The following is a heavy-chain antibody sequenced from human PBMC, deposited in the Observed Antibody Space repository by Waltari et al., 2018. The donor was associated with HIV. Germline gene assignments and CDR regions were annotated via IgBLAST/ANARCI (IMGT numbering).Heavy chain of an antibody. CDR3: ARCKKVAIVAAGNYNWFDP. J-gene: IGHJ5*02. CDR2: ISHSGST. CDR1: GGSFTGYY. V-gene: IGHV4-34*01. D-gene: IGHD2-15*01. Sequence: QVQLQQWGAGLLKPSETLSLTCAVYGGSFTGYYWTWVRQPPGKGLEWIGEISHSGSTKYNPALKSRVTISLDASRNQLSLKLTSVTAADTAVFYCARCKKVAIVAAGNYNWFDPWGQGTLVTVSS.